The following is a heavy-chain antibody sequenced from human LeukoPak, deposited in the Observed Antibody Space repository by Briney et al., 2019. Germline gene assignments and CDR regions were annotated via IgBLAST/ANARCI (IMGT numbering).Heavy chain of an antibody. Sequence: PGGTLRLSCAASGFTFRSHGMTWVRQAPGKGLEWVSVITSSGGSTYYADSVKGRFTVSRDNSKNTLYLQMNSLRADDTAVYHCAKGHSSSWSIFDYWGQGTLVTVSS. CDR1: GFTFRSHG. CDR2: ITSSGGST. CDR3: AKGHSSSWSIFDY. J-gene: IGHJ4*02. V-gene: IGHV3-23*01. D-gene: IGHD6-13*01.